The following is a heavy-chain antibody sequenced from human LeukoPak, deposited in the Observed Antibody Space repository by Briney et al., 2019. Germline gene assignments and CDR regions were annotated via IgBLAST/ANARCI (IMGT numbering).Heavy chain of an antibody. CDR3: ARVASWNRPFDY. CDR2: INHSGNT. CDR1: GGSFSGYY. J-gene: IGHJ4*02. V-gene: IGHV4-34*01. Sequence: SETLSLTCAVYGGSFSGYYWSWIRQPPGKGLEWIGEINHSGNTNYNPSLKSRVTISVDTSKNQFSLKLSSVTAADTAVYYCARVASWNRPFDYWGQGTLVTVSS. D-gene: IGHD1-1*01.